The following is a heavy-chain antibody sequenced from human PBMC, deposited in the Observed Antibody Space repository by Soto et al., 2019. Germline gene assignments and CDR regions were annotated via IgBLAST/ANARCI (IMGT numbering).Heavy chain of an antibody. CDR3: ARTVGAAYYFDF. J-gene: IGHJ4*02. CDR1: GDSMTKYY. V-gene: IGHV4-4*07. D-gene: IGHD1-26*01. Sequence: QVQLQESGPGLVKPSETQSLTCTVSGDSMTKYYWSWIRQPAGKGLEWIGRIYTSGSTNYNPSLKSRVTMSIDTSNNHFSLKLKSVTAADTAVYYYARTVGAAYYFDFWGQGALVTVSS. CDR2: IYTSGST.